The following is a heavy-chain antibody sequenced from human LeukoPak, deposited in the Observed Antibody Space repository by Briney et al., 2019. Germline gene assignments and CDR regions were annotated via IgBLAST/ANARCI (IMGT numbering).Heavy chain of an antibody. J-gene: IGHJ4*02. Sequence: SETLSLTCTVSGGSISSSSYYWGWIRQTPGKGLEWFGSIYYSGSTYYNPSLEGRVTISADTSRNKFSLNLRSVTAADTAVYYCASYNSGGYDVSDYWGQGTLVTVSS. CDR1: GGSISSSSYY. V-gene: IGHV4-39*01. CDR3: ASYNSGGYDVSDY. D-gene: IGHD6-19*01. CDR2: IYYSGST.